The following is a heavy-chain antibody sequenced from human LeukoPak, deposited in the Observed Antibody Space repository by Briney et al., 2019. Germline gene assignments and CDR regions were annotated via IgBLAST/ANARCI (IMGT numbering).Heavy chain of an antibody. CDR1: GGPIRTYQ. CDR3: ARGLRDSGSYEFDY. Sequence: SETLSLTCTVSGGPIRTYQWSWIRQPPGKGLEWIGNIHYSGSANYNPSLKSRVTISVDTSKNQFSLKLSSVTAADTAVYYCARGLRDSGSYEFDYWGQGTLVTVSS. D-gene: IGHD1-26*01. V-gene: IGHV4-59*12. CDR2: IHYSGSA. J-gene: IGHJ4*02.